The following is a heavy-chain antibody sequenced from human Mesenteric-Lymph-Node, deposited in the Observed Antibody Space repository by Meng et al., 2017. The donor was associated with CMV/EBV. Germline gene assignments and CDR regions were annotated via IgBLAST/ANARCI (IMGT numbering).Heavy chain of an antibody. J-gene: IGHJ5*02. Sequence: SVKVSCKASGYTFTGYYMHWVRQAPGQGLEWMGWINPNSGGTNYAQKFQGRVTMTTDTSTSTAYMELRSLRSDDTAVYYCARTWSSVWFDPWGQGTLVTVSS. V-gene: IGHV1-2*02. D-gene: IGHD2-15*01. CDR3: ARTWSSVWFDP. CDR1: GYTFTGYY. CDR2: INPNSGGT.